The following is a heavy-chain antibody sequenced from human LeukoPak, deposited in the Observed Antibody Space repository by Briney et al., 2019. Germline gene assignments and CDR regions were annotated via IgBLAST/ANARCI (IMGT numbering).Heavy chain of an antibody. CDR1: GFTFSSYA. V-gene: IGHV3-23*01. CDR2: ISGSGSST. D-gene: IGHD1-26*01. CDR3: AKYSGSYYYPPNWDS. J-gene: IGHJ4*02. Sequence: GGSLRLSCAASGFTFSSYAMSWVRQAPGKGLEWVPGISGSGSSTYYADSVKGRFTLSRDYPKNTLYLQMNSLRAEDTAVYFCAKYSGSYYYPPNWDSWGQGTLVTVSS.